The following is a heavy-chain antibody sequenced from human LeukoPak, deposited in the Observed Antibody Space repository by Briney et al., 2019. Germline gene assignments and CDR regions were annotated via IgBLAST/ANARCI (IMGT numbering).Heavy chain of an antibody. CDR1: GFTFSSYA. CDR3: AKDRWGTSSILETI. J-gene: IGHJ4*02. CDR2: ISSSGGST. D-gene: IGHD2-2*01. Sequence: GGSLRLSCAASGFTFSSYAMTWVRQAPGKGLEWVSVISSSGGSTYYADSVKGRFTISRDNSKNTLYLQMNSLRAEDTAVYYCAKDRWGTSSILETIWGQGTLVTVSS. V-gene: IGHV3-23*01.